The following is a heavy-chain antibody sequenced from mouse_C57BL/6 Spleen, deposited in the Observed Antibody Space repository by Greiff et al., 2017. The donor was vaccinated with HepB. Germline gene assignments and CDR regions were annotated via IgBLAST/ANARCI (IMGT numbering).Heavy chain of an antibody. CDR3: VRQTSYYGSYYFDY. CDR2: IRSKSNNYAT. CDR1: GFSFNTYA. D-gene: IGHD1-1*01. J-gene: IGHJ2*01. Sequence: EVQGVESGGGLVQPKGSLKLSCAASGFSFNTYAMNWVRQAPGKGLEWFARIRSKSNNYATYYADSVKDRFTISRDDSESMLYLQMNNLKTEDTAMYYCVRQTSYYGSYYFDYWGQGTTLTVSS. V-gene: IGHV10-1*01.